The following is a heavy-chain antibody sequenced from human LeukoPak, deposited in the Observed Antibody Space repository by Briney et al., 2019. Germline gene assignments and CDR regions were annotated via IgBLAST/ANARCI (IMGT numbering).Heavy chain of an antibody. CDR1: GYTFTRYY. CDR3: ARVYYGSGSLHYYYYYMDV. D-gene: IGHD3-10*01. CDR2: INPSGGST. V-gene: IGHV1-46*01. J-gene: IGHJ6*03. Sequence: ASVKVSCKASGYTFTRYYMHWVRQAPGQGLEWMGIINPSGGSTSYAQKFQGRVTMTRDMATSTVYMELSSLRSEDTAVYYCARVYYGSGSLHYYYYYMDVWGKGTTVTISS.